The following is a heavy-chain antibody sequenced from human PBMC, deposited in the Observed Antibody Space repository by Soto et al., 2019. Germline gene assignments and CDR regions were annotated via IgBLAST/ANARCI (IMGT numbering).Heavy chain of an antibody. J-gene: IGHJ5*02. Sequence: GASVNVSCKASGYTFTSYYIHWVRQAPGQGLEWMGIINPSDGGTRYAQKLQGRVTMTRDTSTSTIYMEVTSLKSEDTAVYYCTREGNGKPFDPWGQGTLVTVSS. CDR3: TREGNGKPFDP. V-gene: IGHV1-46*01. D-gene: IGHD2-8*01. CDR1: GYTFTSYY. CDR2: INPSDGGT.